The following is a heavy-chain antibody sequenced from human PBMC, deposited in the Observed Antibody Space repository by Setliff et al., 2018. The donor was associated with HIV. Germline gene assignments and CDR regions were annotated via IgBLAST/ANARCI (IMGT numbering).Heavy chain of an antibody. CDR1: GGSISSSS. Sequence: SETLSLTCTVSGGSISSSSWSWIRQPAGKGLEWIGRIYASGRTNYNPSLKSRVTLSVDTSKNQFSLKVTSVTAADTAVYYCAKDGISGGAYPPYYFDYWGHGTLVTVSS. D-gene: IGHD2-15*01. CDR2: IYASGRT. V-gene: IGHV4-4*07. CDR3: AKDGISGGAYPPYYFDY. J-gene: IGHJ4*01.